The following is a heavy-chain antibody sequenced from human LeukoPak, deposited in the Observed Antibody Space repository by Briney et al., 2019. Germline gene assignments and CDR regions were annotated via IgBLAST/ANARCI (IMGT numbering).Heavy chain of an antibody. D-gene: IGHD3-22*01. J-gene: IGHJ4*02. Sequence: GGSLRLSCAASGFIFSSYSMNWVRQAPGKGLEWVSYISGSSRIIYYADSVTGRFSISRDNAKNSMYLQMNSLRDEDTAVYFCARELDTSGYTFDYWGRGTLVTVSS. V-gene: IGHV3-48*02. CDR2: ISGSSRII. CDR1: GFIFSSYS. CDR3: ARELDTSGYTFDY.